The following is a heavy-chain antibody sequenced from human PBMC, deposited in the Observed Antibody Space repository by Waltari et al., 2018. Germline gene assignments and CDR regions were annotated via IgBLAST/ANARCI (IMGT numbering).Heavy chain of an antibody. CDR2: IYYSGST. Sequence: QLQLQESGPGLVKPSETLSPTCTVSGGSISSSSYYWGWIRQPPGKGLEWIGSIYYSGSTYYNPSLKSRVTISVDTSKNQFSLKLSSVTAADTAVYYCAREVTTRIAAAGTGRWFDPWGQGTLVTVSS. V-gene: IGHV4-39*07. CDR3: AREVTTRIAAAGTGRWFDP. CDR1: GGSISSSSYY. J-gene: IGHJ5*02. D-gene: IGHD6-13*01.